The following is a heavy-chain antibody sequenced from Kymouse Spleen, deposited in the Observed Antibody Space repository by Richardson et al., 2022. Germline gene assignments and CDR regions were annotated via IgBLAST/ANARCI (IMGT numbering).Heavy chain of an antibody. J-gene: IGHJ3*02. V-gene: IGHV4-39*01. CDR3: AREELTGDPLDAFDI. D-gene: IGHD7-27*02. CDR2: IYYSGST. CDR1: GGSISSSSYY. Sequence: QLQLQESGPGLVKPSETLSLTCTVSGGSISSSSYYWGWIRQPPGKGLEWIGSIYYSGSTYYNPSLKSRVTISVDTSKNQFSLKLSSVTAADTAVYYCAREELTGDPLDAFDIWGQGTMVTVSS.